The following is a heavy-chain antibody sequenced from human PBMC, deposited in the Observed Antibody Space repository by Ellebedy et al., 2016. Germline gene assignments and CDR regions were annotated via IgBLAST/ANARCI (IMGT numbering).Heavy chain of an antibody. D-gene: IGHD4-17*01. J-gene: IGHJ3*02. V-gene: IGHV4-59*01. CDR1: GGSISSYY. CDR3: ARDYGETNDAFDI. Sequence: SETLSLTCTVSGGSISSYYWSWIRQPPGKGLEWIGYIYYSGSTNYNPSLKSRVTISVDTSKNQFSLKLSSMTAADTAVYYCARDYGETNDAFDIWGQGTMVTVSS. CDR2: IYYSGST.